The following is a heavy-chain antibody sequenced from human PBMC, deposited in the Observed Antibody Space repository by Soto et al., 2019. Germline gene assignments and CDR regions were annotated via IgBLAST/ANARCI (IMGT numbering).Heavy chain of an antibody. CDR3: GRALAYCGGDCYGPPDY. CDR2: IYYSGST. CDR1: GGSISSGDYY. D-gene: IGHD2-21*02. V-gene: IGHV4-30-4*01. J-gene: IGHJ4*02. Sequence: QVQLQESGPGLVKPSQTLSLTCTVSGGSISSGDYYWSWIRQPPGKGLEWIGYIYYSGSTYYNPSLKSRVTISVDTSTNQFSLKLSSVTAADTAAYYCGRALAYCGGDCYGPPDYLGQGTLVTVSS.